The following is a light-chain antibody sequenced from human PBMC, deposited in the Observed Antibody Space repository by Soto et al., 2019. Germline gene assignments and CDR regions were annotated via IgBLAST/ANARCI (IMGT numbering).Light chain of an antibody. J-gene: IGKJ1*01. CDR2: QAS. CDR3: QQHAAYPRT. V-gene: IGKV1-5*03. Sequence: DIQMTQSPSTLSSSIGDIVTITCRASQNINVWLAWYQQKPGKAPKFLIYQASTLQSGVPSMFSGSGAWTEFTLTIIRLQAHDFATYYCQQHAAYPRTFGQGTKVEIK. CDR1: QNINVW.